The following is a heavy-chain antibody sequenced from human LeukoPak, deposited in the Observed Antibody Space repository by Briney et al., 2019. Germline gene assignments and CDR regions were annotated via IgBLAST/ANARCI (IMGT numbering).Heavy chain of an antibody. V-gene: IGHV4-4*07. CDR1: GGSISSYY. D-gene: IGHD2-2*01. CDR2: IYTSGST. J-gene: IGHJ2*01. Sequence: SETLSLTCSVSGGSISSYYWSWIRQPAGKGLEWIGRIYTSGSTNYNPSLRSRVAISIDKSRNQFSLKLNSVTAADTAVYYCATNRAELWGRGTLVTVSS. CDR3: ATNRAEL.